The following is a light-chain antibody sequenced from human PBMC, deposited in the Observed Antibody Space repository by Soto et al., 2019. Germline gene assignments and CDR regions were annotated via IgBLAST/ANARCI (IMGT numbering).Light chain of an antibody. CDR2: AAT. CDR3: LQVANFPRT. Sequence: DIQMTQSPSSVSASVGDTVTITCRASQDINSRLAWFQQQPGRPPKYVIQAATMLQSGFPSRFAGSGSGRDFTLTIHTLQPEDSETYYCLQVANFPRTFGHGTKVDIK. CDR1: QDINSR. J-gene: IGKJ1*01. V-gene: IGKV1-12*01.